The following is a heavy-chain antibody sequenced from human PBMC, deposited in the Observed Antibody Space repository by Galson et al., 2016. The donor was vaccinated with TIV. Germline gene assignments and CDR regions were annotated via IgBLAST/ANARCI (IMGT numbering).Heavy chain of an antibody. CDR2: IIPIFRTV. CDR3: ARGEVYDILDG. V-gene: IGHV1-69*13. D-gene: IGHD2-8*01. CDR1: GVTFISFA. J-gene: IGHJ4*02. Sequence: SVKVSCKASGVTFISFAISWVRQAPGQGLEWMGGIIPIFRTVHYAQRFQGRVTITADESTSTAYMELSSLRSEDTAVYYCARGEVYDILDGWGQGTLVTVSS.